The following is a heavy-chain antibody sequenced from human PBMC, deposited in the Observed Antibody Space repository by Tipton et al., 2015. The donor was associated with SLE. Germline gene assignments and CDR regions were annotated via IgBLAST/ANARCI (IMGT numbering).Heavy chain of an antibody. D-gene: IGHD3-16*02. CDR3: AGVKEYIWGSYPLGTFDI. CDR1: GYSISSGYY. CDR2: IYHSGST. J-gene: IGHJ3*02. Sequence: TLSLTCAVSGYSISSGYYWGWIRQPPGKGLGWIGSIYHSGSTYYNPSLTSRVTISVDTSKNQFSLKLSAVTAADAAGYYCAGVKEYIWGSYPLGTFDIWGQGTMVTVS. V-gene: IGHV4-38-2*01.